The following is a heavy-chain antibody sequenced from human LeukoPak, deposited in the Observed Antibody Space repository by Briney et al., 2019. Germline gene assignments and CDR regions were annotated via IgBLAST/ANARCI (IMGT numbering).Heavy chain of an antibody. D-gene: IGHD5-24*01. CDR2: INHSGST. CDR3: ARGRDGYNRY. CDR1: GGSFSGYY. Sequence: SETLSLTCAVYGGSFSGYYWSWIRQPPGKGLEWIGEINHSGSTNYNPSLKSRVTISVDTSKNQFSLQLSSVTAADTAVYYCARGRDGYNRYWGQGTLVTVSS. V-gene: IGHV4-34*01. J-gene: IGHJ4*02.